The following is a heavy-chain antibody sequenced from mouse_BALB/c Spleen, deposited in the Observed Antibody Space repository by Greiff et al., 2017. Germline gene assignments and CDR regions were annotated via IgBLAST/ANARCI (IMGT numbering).Heavy chain of an antibody. Sequence: EVMLVESGGGLVQPGGSMKLSCVASGFTFSNYWMNWVRQSPEKGLEWVAEIRLKSNNYATHYAESVKGRFTISRDDSKSSVYLQMNNLRAEDTGIYYGTRDYGNYVDYAMDYWGQGTSVTVSS. CDR2: IRLKSNNYAT. J-gene: IGHJ4*01. D-gene: IGHD2-1*01. CDR3: TRDYGNYVDYAMDY. V-gene: IGHV6-6*02. CDR1: GFTFSNYW.